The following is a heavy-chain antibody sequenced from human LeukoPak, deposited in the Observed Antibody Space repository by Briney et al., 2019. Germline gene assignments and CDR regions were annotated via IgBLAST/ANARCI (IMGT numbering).Heavy chain of an antibody. Sequence: GGSLRLSCAASGFTFSSYAMSWVRQAPGKRLEWVASVNQDGSEKYYVDSVKGRFTTSRDNAKNSLYLQMNSLRVEDTAIYYCVRDIGYGDYWGQGTVVTVSS. D-gene: IGHD5-12*01. CDR1: GFTFSSYA. CDR3: VRDIGYGDY. V-gene: IGHV3-7*01. J-gene: IGHJ4*02. CDR2: VNQDGSEK.